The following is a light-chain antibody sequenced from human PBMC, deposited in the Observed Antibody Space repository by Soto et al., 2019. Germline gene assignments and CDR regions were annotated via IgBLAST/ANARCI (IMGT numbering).Light chain of an antibody. Sequence: EIVMTQSPATLSVSPGERATLSCRASQDVSNNVAWYQQPPGRAPRLLIYATSARVTGIPARFSGSGSGTEFTLTISSLQSEDFAVYFCQQSYDWPFTFGQGTKLEIK. CDR3: QQSYDWPFT. CDR1: QDVSNN. CDR2: ATS. J-gene: IGKJ2*01. V-gene: IGKV3-15*01.